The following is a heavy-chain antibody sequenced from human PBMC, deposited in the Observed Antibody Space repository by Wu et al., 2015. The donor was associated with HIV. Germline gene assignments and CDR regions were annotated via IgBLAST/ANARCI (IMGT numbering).Heavy chain of an antibody. CDR1: GYSFTNFY. V-gene: IGHV1-46*01. D-gene: IGHD3-16*01. J-gene: IGHJ5*02. CDR2: INPSAGIA. CDR3: ARVLVGDLGVPTP. Sequence: QVQLVQSGAEVGKPGASVKVSCKASGYSFTNFYIHWVRQAPGQGLEWMGVINPSAGIASYTQKFQGRLTMTRDTSTSTVYMELNNLRSEDTAVYYCARVLVGDLGVPTPWGQGTLIIVSS.